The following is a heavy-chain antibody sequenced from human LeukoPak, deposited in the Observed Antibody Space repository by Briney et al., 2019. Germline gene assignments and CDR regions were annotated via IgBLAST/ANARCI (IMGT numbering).Heavy chain of an antibody. Sequence: SETLSLTCTVSGGSISSYYWSWIRQPPGKGLEWIGYMYYSGSTNYNPSLKSRVTISVDTSKNQFSLKLSSVTAADTAVYYCARASLSTYYDSSGYYGGEAFDIWGQGTIVTVSS. D-gene: IGHD3-22*01. V-gene: IGHV4-59*01. CDR3: ARASLSTYYDSSGYYGGEAFDI. J-gene: IGHJ3*02. CDR2: MYYSGST. CDR1: GGSISSYY.